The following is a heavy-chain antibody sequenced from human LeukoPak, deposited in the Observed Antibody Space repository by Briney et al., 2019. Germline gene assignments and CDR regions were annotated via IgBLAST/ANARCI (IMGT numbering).Heavy chain of an antibody. CDR1: GFTFSSYA. CDR3: AAAENYYDSGGYYRN. Sequence: PGGSLRLSCAASGFTFSSYAMSWVRQAPGKGLEWVSAISGSGGSTYYADSVKGRFTISRDNSKNTLYLQMNSLRAEDTAVYYCAAAENYYDSGGYYRNWGQGTLVTVSS. V-gene: IGHV3-23*01. J-gene: IGHJ4*02. D-gene: IGHD3-22*01. CDR2: ISGSGGST.